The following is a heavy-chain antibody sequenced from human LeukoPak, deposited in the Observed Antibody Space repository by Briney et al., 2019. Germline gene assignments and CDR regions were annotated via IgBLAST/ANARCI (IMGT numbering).Heavy chain of an antibody. CDR1: GTTLSNYG. Sequence: PGGSLRLSCAVSGTTLSNYGMSWVRQAPGKGLEWVAGISGSGGTTNYADSVKGRFTISRDNPKNTLFLHMNSLRAEDTAVYFCAKRGVVIRVILVGFHKEAYYFDSWGQGALVTVSS. J-gene: IGHJ4*02. CDR2: ISGSGGTT. D-gene: IGHD3-22*01. CDR3: AKRGVVIRVILVGFHKEAYYFDS. V-gene: IGHV3-23*01.